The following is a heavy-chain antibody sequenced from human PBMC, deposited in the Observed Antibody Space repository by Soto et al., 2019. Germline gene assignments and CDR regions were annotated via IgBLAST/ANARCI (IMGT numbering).Heavy chain of an antibody. CDR1: GYTFTDYY. J-gene: IGHJ6*02. Sequence: QVQLVQSGAEVKKPGASVKVSCKASGYTFTDYYIHWVRQAPGQGLECMGWINPNSGGTDYAQKFQGRVTMTREMSTNTAYLELSGLRSDDTADDTAVYYCAKSNYGGDDYFQYGLDVWGQGTTVTVSS. CDR3: VYYCAKSNYGGDDYFQYGLDV. CDR2: INPNSGGT. D-gene: IGHD2-21*02. V-gene: IGHV1-2*02.